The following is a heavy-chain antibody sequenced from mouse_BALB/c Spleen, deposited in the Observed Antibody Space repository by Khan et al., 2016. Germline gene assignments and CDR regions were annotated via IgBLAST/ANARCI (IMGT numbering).Heavy chain of an antibody. Sequence: QVQLKESGPGLVAPSQSLSITCTVSGFSLTSYGVHWVRQPPGKGLEWLGVIWAGGSTNSNSALMSRLSISKDNSKSQVFLKMKSLQTDDTAMYYCARDGRQLGLRTWFAYWGQGTLVTVAA. CDR1: GFSLTSYG. CDR2: IWAGGST. J-gene: IGHJ3*01. V-gene: IGHV2-9*02. D-gene: IGHD3-2*01. CDR3: ARDGRQLGLRTWFAY.